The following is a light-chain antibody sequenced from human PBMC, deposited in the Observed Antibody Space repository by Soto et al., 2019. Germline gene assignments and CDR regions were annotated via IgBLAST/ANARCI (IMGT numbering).Light chain of an antibody. CDR1: ENVSNNY. CDR3: QQYGSSPPYT. CDR2: GSS. Sequence: EVVLTQSPGPLSLSPGERATLSCRASENVSNNYLAWYQQKPGQAPRLLIFGSSDRAAGIPDRFSGSGSGTDFPLTISRLEAEDFAVYYCQQYGSSPPYTFGQGTKLEIK. J-gene: IGKJ2*01. V-gene: IGKV3-20*01.